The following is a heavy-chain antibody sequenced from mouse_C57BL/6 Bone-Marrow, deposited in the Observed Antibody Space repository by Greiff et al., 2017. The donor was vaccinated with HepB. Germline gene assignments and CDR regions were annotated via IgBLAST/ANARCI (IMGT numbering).Heavy chain of an antibody. Sequence: EVKLQESGPGLVKPSQTVFLTCTVTGISITTGNYRWVWIRQFPGNKLEWIGYIYYSGTSTYNPSPTSRTTITNDTTNNRFFLGMNSWTAEDTATYYCARVNYGSSYYFDYWGQGTTLTVSS. CDR3: ARVNYGSSYYFDY. D-gene: IGHD1-1*01. V-gene: IGHV3-5*01. J-gene: IGHJ2*01. CDR2: IYYSGTS. CDR1: GISITTGNYR.